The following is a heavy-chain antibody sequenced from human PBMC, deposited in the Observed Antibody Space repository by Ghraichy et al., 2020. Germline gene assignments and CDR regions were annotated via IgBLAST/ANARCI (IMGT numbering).Heavy chain of an antibody. Sequence: SETLSLTCAVYGGSFSGYYWSWIRQPPGKGLEWIGEINHSGSTNYNPSLKSRVTISVDTSKNQFSLKLSSVTAADTAVYYCASGYRGYYYYYGMDVWGQGTTVTVSS. D-gene: IGHD1-26*01. J-gene: IGHJ6*02. CDR3: ASGYRGYYYYYGMDV. CDR1: GGSFSGYY. V-gene: IGHV4-34*01. CDR2: INHSGST.